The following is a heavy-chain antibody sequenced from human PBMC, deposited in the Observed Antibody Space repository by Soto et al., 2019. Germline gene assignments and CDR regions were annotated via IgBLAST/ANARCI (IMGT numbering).Heavy chain of an antibody. J-gene: IGHJ4*02. V-gene: IGHV4-31*03. CDR1: GGSISSGGYY. Sequence: TLSLTCTVSGGSISSGGYYWSWIRQHPGKGLEWIGYIYYSGSTYYNPSLKSRVTISVDTSKNQFSLKLSSVTAADTAVYYCAGSPTTVVTRVAYWGQGTLVPVSS. CDR3: AGSPTTVVTRVAY. D-gene: IGHD4-17*01. CDR2: IYYSGST.